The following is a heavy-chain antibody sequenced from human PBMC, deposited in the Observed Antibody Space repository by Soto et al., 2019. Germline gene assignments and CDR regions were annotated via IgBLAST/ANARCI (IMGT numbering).Heavy chain of an antibody. V-gene: IGHV4-59*01. CDR2: IYYSGST. Sequence: SETLSLTCTVSGGSISSYYWSWIRQPPGKGLEWIGYIYYSGSTNYNPSLKSRVTISVDTSKNQFSLKLSSVTAADTAVYHCARVEGVWLLSLWGQGTLVTVSS. CDR3: ARVEGVWLLSL. CDR1: GGSISSYY. D-gene: IGHD3-3*01. J-gene: IGHJ4*02.